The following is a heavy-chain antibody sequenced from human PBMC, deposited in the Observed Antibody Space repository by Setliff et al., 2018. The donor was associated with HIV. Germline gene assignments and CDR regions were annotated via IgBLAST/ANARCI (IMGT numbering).Heavy chain of an antibody. J-gene: IGHJ3*02. Sequence: KTSETLSLTCTVSGGSISSSSYYWGWLRQPPGKGLKWIGCIYYSGSTYYNPSLKSRVTISVDTSKNQFSLKLSSVTAAVTAVYYCARVRNDILTGYYRPYDAFDIWGQGTMVTVSS. D-gene: IGHD3-9*01. CDR3: ARVRNDILTGYYRPYDAFDI. CDR2: IYYSGST. CDR1: GGSISSSSYY. V-gene: IGHV4-39*07.